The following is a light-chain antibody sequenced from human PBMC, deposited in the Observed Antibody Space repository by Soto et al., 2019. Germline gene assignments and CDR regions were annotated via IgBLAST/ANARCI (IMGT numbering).Light chain of an antibody. J-gene: IGKJ1*01. V-gene: IGKV3-15*01. CDR1: QSVRTN. CDR2: GAS. Sequence: EIVVTQSPATLSVSQGERATLSCRASQSVRTNLTWYQQRPGQAPRLLIYGASTRATDIPARFSGSGSGTEFTLTISSLQSEDFAVYYCQQYNNWPPWTFGQGTKVEIK. CDR3: QQYNNWPPWT.